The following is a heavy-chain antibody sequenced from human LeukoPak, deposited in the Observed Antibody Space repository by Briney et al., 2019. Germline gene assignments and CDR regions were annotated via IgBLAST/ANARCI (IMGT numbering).Heavy chain of an antibody. CDR1: GFTFNNYA. CDR2: IFGSGGSA. Sequence: GGSLRLSCTASGFTFNNYAMYWVRQAPGKGLEWVSGIFGSGGSAHYAESVKGRFTISGDNSKNTVYLQMNSLRAEDTAVYYCGKTTTGYSSGRYPAWPVDYWGQGTLVTVSS. V-gene: IGHV3-23*01. CDR3: GKTTTGYSSGRYPAWPVDY. D-gene: IGHD6-19*01. J-gene: IGHJ4*02.